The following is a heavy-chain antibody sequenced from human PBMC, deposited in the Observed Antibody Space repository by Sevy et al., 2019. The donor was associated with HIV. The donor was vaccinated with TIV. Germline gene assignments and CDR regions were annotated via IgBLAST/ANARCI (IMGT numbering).Heavy chain of an antibody. CDR1: GFTFSANW. V-gene: IGHV3-7*01. J-gene: IGHJ4*02. CDR3: AHGTFGRFES. CDR2: IKADGSDK. D-gene: IGHD3-16*01. Sequence: GGSLRLSCAASGFTFSANWMNWVRQAPGKGLEWVANIKADGSDKHYVDSVECRFTISRDNAKNLLFLQRNSLGVEDTAVYYCAHGTFGRFESWGQGTLVTVSS.